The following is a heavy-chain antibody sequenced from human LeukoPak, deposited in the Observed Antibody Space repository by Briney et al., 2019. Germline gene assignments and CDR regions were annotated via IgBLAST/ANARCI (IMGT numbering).Heavy chain of an antibody. CDR1: GATFSTFG. D-gene: IGHD1-14*01. CDR2: IIPIFGTA. Sequence: SVNASFKGFGATFSTFGINWVRQAPGQGLEWMGGIIPIFGTAKYAQKFQGRVTISADISTSTAYMELSSLRSEDTAVYYCARELKGDNLVGAVGIWGQGTMVTVSS. V-gene: IGHV1-69*06. J-gene: IGHJ3*02. CDR3: ARELKGDNLVGAVGI.